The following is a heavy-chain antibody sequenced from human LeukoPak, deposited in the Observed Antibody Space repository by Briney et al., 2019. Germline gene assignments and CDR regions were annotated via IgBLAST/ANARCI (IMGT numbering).Heavy chain of an antibody. CDR2: INHSETT. V-gene: IGHV4-34*01. CDR1: GGSFSSYY. J-gene: IGHJ6*03. Sequence: SQTLSLTCAVSGGSFSSYYWTWIRQPPGKGLEWIGEINHSETTHHNPSLKSRVTISVDTSKNQFSLKLSSVTAADTAVYYCARRYGYYYYYIDVWGKGTTVTVSS. D-gene: IGHD5-18*01. CDR3: ARRYGYYYYYIDV.